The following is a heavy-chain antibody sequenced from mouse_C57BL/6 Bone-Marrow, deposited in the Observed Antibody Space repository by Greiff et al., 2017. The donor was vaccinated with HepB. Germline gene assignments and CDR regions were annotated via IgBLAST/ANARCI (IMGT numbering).Heavy chain of an antibody. CDR3: AREATVVATDY. CDR2: ISDGGSYT. V-gene: IGHV5-4*01. J-gene: IGHJ2*01. CDR1: GFTFSSYA. D-gene: IGHD1-1*01. Sequence: EVKVVESGGGLVKPGGSLKLSCAASGFTFSSYAMSWVRQTPEKRLEWVATISDGGSYTYYPDNVKGRFTISRDNAKNNLYLQMSHLKSEDTAMYYCAREATVVATDYWGQGTTLTVSS.